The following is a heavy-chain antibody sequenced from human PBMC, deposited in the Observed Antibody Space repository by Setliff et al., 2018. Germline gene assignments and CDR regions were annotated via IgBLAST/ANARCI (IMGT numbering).Heavy chain of an antibody. Sequence: SETLSLTCAVSGSAISSGHYWGWIRQPPGKGGLEWIGSFRPSGRTYYNPSLKSRVTISLDTSKNQFSLKLSSVTAADTAVYYCARGRNVAARLLDSWGQGAQVTVSS. V-gene: IGHV4-38-2*01. J-gene: IGHJ4*02. CDR3: ARGRNVAARLLDS. D-gene: IGHD6-6*01. CDR1: GSAISSGHY. CDR2: FRPSGRT.